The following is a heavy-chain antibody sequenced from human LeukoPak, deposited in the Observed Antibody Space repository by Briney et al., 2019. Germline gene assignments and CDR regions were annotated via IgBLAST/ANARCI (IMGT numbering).Heavy chain of an antibody. CDR1: GFTFSSYA. Sequence: GGSLRLSCAASGFTFSSYAMHWVRQAPGKGLEWVAVISYDGSNKYYADSVKGRFTISRDNSKNTLYLQMNSLRAEDTAVYYCASSRGATLDYWGQGTLVTVSS. CDR2: ISYDGSNK. J-gene: IGHJ4*02. CDR3: ASSRGATLDY. V-gene: IGHV3-30-3*01. D-gene: IGHD4-17*01.